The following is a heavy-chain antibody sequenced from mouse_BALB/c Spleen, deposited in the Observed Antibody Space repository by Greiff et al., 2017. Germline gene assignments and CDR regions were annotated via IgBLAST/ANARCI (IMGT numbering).Heavy chain of an antibody. V-gene: IGHV1S56*01. CDR1: GYTFTSYY. D-gene: IGHD2-1*01. J-gene: IGHJ4*01. CDR3: ARGGNYGYAMDY. Sequence: QVQLQQSGPELVKPGASVKMSCKASGYTFTSYYIHWVKQRPGQGPEWIGWIYPGDGSTKYNEKFKGKTTLTADKSSSTAYMLLSSLTSEDSAIYFCARGGNYGYAMDYWGQGTSVTVSS. CDR2: IYPGDGST.